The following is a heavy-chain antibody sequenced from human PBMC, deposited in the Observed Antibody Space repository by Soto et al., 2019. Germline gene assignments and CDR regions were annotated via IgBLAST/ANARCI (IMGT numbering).Heavy chain of an antibody. V-gene: IGHV4-59*01. D-gene: IGHD1-26*01. CDR3: GRGVGSSPPRY. CDR2: IYDSGSP. CDR1: GGSISVYY. J-gene: IGHJ4*02. Sequence: SETLSLTCTISGGSISVYYWSWIRQPPGQALEWIGYIYDSGSPYYNPSLRSRVIISADPSKNQISLKWTSATAANTAVYYCGRGVGSSPPRYWGRGTLVTVSS.